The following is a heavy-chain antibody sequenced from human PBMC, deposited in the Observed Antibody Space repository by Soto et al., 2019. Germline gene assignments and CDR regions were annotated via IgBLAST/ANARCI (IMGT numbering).Heavy chain of an antibody. V-gene: IGHV3-11*01. CDR2: ISNSDYTT. Sequence: QVHLVASGGGLVKPGGSLRLSCVASGITLSDNYMTWIRQAPGKGLEWLSYISNSDYTTYYADSVKGRFTISRDNAKNSLYLQLNGLRVEDTAVYYCASGXXSLDYWGQGILVTVSS. CDR1: GITLSDNY. D-gene: IGHD1-26*01. CDR3: ASGXXSLDY. J-gene: IGHJ4*02.